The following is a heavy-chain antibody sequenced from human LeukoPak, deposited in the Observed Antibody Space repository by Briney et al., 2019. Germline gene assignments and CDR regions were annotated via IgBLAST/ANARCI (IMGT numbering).Heavy chain of an antibody. CDR2: INPNSGGT. D-gene: IGHD6-6*01. CDR3: ARDRSSSSLDY. CDR1: GYTFTGYN. J-gene: IGHJ4*02. Sequence: GASVKVSCKASGYTFTGYNMHWGRQAAGQGLEWMGWINPNSGGTNYAQKFQGRVTMTRDTSISTAYMELSRLRPDDTAVYYCARDRSSSSLDYWGQGTLVTVSS. V-gene: IGHV1-2*02.